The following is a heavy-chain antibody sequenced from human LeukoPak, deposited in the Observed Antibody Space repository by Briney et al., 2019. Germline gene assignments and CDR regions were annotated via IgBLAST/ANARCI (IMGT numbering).Heavy chain of an antibody. D-gene: IGHD6-6*01. CDR3: ARQYTTSSPFDY. J-gene: IGHJ4*02. CDR2: IYPGDSET. CDR1: GYTFSDYW. V-gene: IGHV5-51*01. Sequence: GESLKISCQGSGYTFSDYWIAWVRQMPGKGLEWMGIIYPGDSETRYSPSFQGQVTFPAVKSISTAYLQWTSLEASDTAMYYCARQYTTSSPFDYWGQGTLLSVSS.